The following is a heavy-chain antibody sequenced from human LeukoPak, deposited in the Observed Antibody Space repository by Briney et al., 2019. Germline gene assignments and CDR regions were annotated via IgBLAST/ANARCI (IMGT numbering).Heavy chain of an antibody. D-gene: IGHD3-10*01. CDR2: ISSGTNYI. V-gene: IGHV3-21*01. J-gene: IGHJ4*02. CDR1: GFTLGEYA. CDR3: ARESRSNSGGFDY. Sequence: TPGRSLRLSCTASGFTLGEYAMSWVPDAPGKRLEWISSISSGTNYIYYVDSLKGRFTISRDNAENSLYLQMKSLRVEDTAVDYCARESRSNSGGFDYWGQGTLVTVSS.